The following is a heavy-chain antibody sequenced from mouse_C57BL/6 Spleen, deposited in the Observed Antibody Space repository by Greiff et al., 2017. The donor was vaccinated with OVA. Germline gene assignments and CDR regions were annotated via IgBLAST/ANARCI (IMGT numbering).Heavy chain of an antibody. D-gene: IGHD2-1*01. J-gene: IGHJ2*01. CDR1: GYAFSSSR. CDR2: IYPGDGDT. Sequence: VQLQQSGPELVKPGASVKISCKASGYAFSSSRMNWVKQRPGKGLEWIGRIYPGDGDTNYNGKFKGKATLTADKSSSTAYMQLSSLTSEDSAVYFCARDGNYAYYFDYWGQGTTLTVSS. V-gene: IGHV1-82*01. CDR3: ARDGNYAYYFDY.